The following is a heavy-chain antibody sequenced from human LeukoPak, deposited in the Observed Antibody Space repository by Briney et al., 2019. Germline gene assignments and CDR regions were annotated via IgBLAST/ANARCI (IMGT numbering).Heavy chain of an antibody. Sequence: SETLSLTCTLSGGSISSYYWSWIRQPPGKGLEWIGYIYTSGSTNYNPSPKSRATISVETSKRQFSLKLSSVTAADTAVYYCARHGRTVYLLENWFEPWGQGTLVTVSS. D-gene: IGHD3-9*01. J-gene: IGHJ5*02. CDR2: IYTSGST. CDR3: ARHGRTVYLLENWFEP. V-gene: IGHV4-4*09. CDR1: GGSISSYY.